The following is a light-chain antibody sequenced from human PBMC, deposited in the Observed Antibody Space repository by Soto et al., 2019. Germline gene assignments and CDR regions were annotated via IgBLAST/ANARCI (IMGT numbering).Light chain of an antibody. CDR2: AIS. CDR3: SQAHPYSDVQ. Sequence: QSALTQAASVSGSPGQSVTISCTGATSNVGSYDLVSWYQQPPGEAPRLIIYAISERPSGISDRFSGSRSANTASLTISGLQAEDEAHYYFSQAHPYSDVQFGGGTKLTVL. V-gene: IGLV2-23*02. J-gene: IGLJ2*01. CDR1: TSNVGSYDL.